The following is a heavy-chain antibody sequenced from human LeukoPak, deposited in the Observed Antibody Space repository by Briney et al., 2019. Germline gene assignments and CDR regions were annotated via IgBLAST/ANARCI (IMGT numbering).Heavy chain of an antibody. CDR1: GGSISSSTFY. V-gene: IGHV4-39*01. Sequence: SETLSLTCTVSGGSISSSTFYWGWIRQPPGKGLEWIGIISYSGSTYYNPSLKSRVAISVDTSKNQFSLKLSSVTAADTAVYYCARLDREINAAHFDYWGQGTLVTVSS. J-gene: IGHJ4*02. CDR2: ISYSGST. D-gene: IGHD5-24*01. CDR3: ARLDREINAAHFDY.